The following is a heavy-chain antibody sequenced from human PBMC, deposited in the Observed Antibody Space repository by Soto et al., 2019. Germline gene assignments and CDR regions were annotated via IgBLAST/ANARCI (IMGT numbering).Heavy chain of an antibody. CDR2: IWYDGTNK. CDR3: AEAAAEGWFDP. V-gene: IGHV3-33*06. CDR1: GFTISSYG. D-gene: IGHD6-13*01. Sequence: QMHLVESGGGVVQPGRSLRLSCAASGFTISSYGMHWVRQAPGKGLEWVAVIWYDGTNKYYADSVKGRFTISRDISKNTLYLQMNSLRVEDTAVYYCAEAAAEGWFDPWGQGSLVTVSS. J-gene: IGHJ5*02.